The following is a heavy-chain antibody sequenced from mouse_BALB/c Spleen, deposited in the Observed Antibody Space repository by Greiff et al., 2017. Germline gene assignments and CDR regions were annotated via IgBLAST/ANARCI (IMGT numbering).Heavy chain of an antibody. CDR1: GYAFSSYW. CDR2: IYPGDGDT. J-gene: IGHJ4*01. Sequence: QVQLQQSGAELVRPGSSVKISCKASGYAFSSYWMNWVKQRPGQGLEWIGQIYPGDGDTNYNGKFKGKATLTADKSSSTAYMQLSSLTSEDSAVYFCARLGPSYAMDYWGQGTSVTVSS. CDR3: ARLGPSYAMDY. V-gene: IGHV1-80*01.